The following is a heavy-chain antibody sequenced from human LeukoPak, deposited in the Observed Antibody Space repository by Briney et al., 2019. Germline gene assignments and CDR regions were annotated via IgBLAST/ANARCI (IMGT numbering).Heavy chain of an antibody. J-gene: IGHJ4*02. CDR3: ARGPSVYGSGSFSGPGENGTDN. D-gene: IGHD3-10*01. Sequence: PSETLSLTCAAYGGTFSGYYWSWIRQAPGKGLEWIGEINHSGSTNYNPSLKSRVTISVDTSKNQFSLKLSSVTAADTAVYYCARGPSVYGSGSFSGPGENGTDNWGQGTPVTVSS. CDR1: GGTFSGYY. V-gene: IGHV4-34*01. CDR2: INHSGST.